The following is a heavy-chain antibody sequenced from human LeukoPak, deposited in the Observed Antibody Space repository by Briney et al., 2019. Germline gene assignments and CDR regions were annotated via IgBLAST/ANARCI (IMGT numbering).Heavy chain of an antibody. J-gene: IGHJ4*02. D-gene: IGHD2-15*01. CDR1: GLTFSTYW. Sequence: PGGSLRLSCAASGLTFSTYWMSWVRQAPGKGLEWVANIKQDGSEKYYVDSVKGRFTISRDNAKNSLYLQMNSLRAEDTAVYYCARSPCIVVVVAATCFDYWGQGTLVTVSS. CDR3: ARSPCIVVVVAATCFDY. CDR2: IKQDGSEK. V-gene: IGHV3-7*01.